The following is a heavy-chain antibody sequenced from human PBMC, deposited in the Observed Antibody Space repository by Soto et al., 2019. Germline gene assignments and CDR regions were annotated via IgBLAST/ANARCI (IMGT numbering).Heavy chain of an antibody. CDR1: GFTFSSYG. D-gene: IGHD2-2*01. CDR3: ARDSRYCISTSCYDGPSGDYYYGMDV. Sequence: QVQLVESGGGVVQPGRSLRLSCAASGFTFSSYGMHWVRQAPGKGLEWVAVIWYDGSNKYYADSVKGRFTISRDNSKNTLYLXXTXLXXEDTAVYYCARDSRYCISTSCYDGPSGDYYYGMDVWGQGTTVTVSS. V-gene: IGHV3-33*01. CDR2: IWYDGSNK. J-gene: IGHJ6*02.